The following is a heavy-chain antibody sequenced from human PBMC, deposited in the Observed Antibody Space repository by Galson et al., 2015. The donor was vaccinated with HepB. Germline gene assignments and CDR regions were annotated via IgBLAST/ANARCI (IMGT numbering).Heavy chain of an antibody. CDR1: GYTFTSNG. Sequence: SVKVSCKASGYTFTSNGISWVRQAPGQGLEWMGWISTNSGNTKYAQKLQGRVTLTADTSTRTAYMELRRLRSDDTARYDCARDGTHSFVDWGQGTLGTVSS. J-gene: IGHJ4*02. CDR2: ISTNSGNT. CDR3: ARDGTHSFVD. V-gene: IGHV1-18*04.